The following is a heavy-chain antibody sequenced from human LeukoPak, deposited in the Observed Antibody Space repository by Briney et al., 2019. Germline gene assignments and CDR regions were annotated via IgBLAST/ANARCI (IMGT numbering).Heavy chain of an antibody. Sequence: PGGSLRLSCAASGFTFDGSGMSWVRQAPGKGLEWVSGINWNGDNTGYADSVKGRFTISRDNAKNSLYLQMNSLRAEDTAFYYCAREVPLDYGDFSYFDYWGQGTLVTVSS. D-gene: IGHD4-17*01. CDR2: INWNGDNT. V-gene: IGHV3-20*04. CDR1: GFTFDGSG. J-gene: IGHJ4*02. CDR3: AREVPLDYGDFSYFDY.